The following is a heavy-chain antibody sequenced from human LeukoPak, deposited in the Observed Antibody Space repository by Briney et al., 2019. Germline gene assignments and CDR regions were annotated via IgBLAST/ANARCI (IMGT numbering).Heavy chain of an antibody. Sequence: GGSLRLSCTASGFIFSDYAMSWVRQAPGKGLEWVSIIYSGGSTFYADSVKGRFTISRDNSKNTLYLQMNSLRAEDTAVYYCAKDPTSYYYDSSGSDYWGQGTLVTVSS. CDR3: AKDPTSYYYDSSGSDY. CDR2: IYSGGST. CDR1: GFIFSDYA. V-gene: IGHV3-66*02. J-gene: IGHJ4*02. D-gene: IGHD3-22*01.